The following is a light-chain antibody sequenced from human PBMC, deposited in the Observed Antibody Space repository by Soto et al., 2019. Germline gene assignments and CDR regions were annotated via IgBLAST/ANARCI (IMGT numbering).Light chain of an antibody. CDR1: QGIRNF. CDR3: QKYRSVPV. Sequence: DIQMTQSPTSLSASVGDRVTIACRASQGIRNFVAWYQQKPGKAPKLLIYAASTLQSGVPSRFSGSGSGTDFTLTINSLQPEHVATYSCQKYRSVPVFGPGTKVEIK. J-gene: IGKJ3*01. V-gene: IGKV1-27*01. CDR2: AAS.